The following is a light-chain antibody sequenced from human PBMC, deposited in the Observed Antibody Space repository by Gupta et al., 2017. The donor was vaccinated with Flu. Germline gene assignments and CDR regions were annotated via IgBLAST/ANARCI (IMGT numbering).Light chain of an antibody. Sequence: SFELTQPLSVSVALGQTARITCGGNNVGTKYVHWYQQKPGQAPVLVIYRDTNRPSGIPERFSGSNSGNTASXTXSRAQAXDEADYYCQVWDSKGVFGTGTKVTVL. V-gene: IGLV3-9*01. J-gene: IGLJ1*01. CDR3: QVWDSKGV. CDR2: RDT. CDR1: NVGTKY.